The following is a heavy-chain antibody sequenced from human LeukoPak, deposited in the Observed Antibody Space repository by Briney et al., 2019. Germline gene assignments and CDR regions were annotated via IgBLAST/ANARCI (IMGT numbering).Heavy chain of an antibody. CDR3: AHRPGSGDTHFPV. CDR1: GFSLSTSGVG. V-gene: IGHV2-5*02. J-gene: IGHJ4*02. CDR2: IYWDDYK. D-gene: IGHD3-3*01. Sequence: SGPTLVTPTQTRTLTCTFSGFSLSTSGVGVGWIRQPPEKALEWLALIYWDDYKRYNPSQKSRLNITKETTKNQVVLTITNMDPVDTATYYCAHRPGSGDTHFPVWGQGTLVTVSS.